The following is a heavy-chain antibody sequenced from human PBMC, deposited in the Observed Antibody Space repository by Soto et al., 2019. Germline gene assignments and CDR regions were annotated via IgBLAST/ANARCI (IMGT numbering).Heavy chain of an antibody. J-gene: IGHJ5*02. CDR1: GFTFSSYA. CDR3: AKGVAALNWFDP. Sequence: EVQRLESGGGLVQPWGSLRLSCAAYGFTFSSYAMSWVRQAPGKGLEWDSAFSGSGGSTYYADSVKGRFTISRDNSKNTLYLQMNSLSAEDTAVYYCAKGVAALNWFDPWGQGTLVTVSS. V-gene: IGHV3-23*01. CDR2: FSGSGGST. D-gene: IGHD6-6*01.